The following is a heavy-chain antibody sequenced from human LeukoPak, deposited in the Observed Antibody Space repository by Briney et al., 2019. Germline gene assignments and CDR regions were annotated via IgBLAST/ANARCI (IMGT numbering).Heavy chain of an antibody. CDR2: IWYDGSNK. CDR1: GFTFSSYG. Sequence: GGSLRLSCAVSGFTFSSYGMHWVRQAPGKGLEWVAVIWYDGSNKYYADSVKGRFTISRDNSKNTLYLQMNSLRAEDTAVYYCARVGRSSSWEYFDYWGQGTLVTVSS. J-gene: IGHJ4*02. CDR3: ARVGRSSSWEYFDY. D-gene: IGHD6-13*01. V-gene: IGHV3-33*01.